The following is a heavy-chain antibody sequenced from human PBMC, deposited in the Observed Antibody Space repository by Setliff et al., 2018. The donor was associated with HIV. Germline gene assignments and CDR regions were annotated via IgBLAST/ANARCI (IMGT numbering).Heavy chain of an antibody. CDR1: GFTFSDYY. D-gene: IGHD2-8*02. Sequence: PGESLKISCAASGFTFSDYYMSWIRQAPGKGLEWVSAVSNTGRRTFYADSVKGRFTISKDNFENVVYLQMNSLRVDDTAVYYCVKDAYSTGKPGISWGQGTQVTVSS. V-gene: IGHV3-23*05. J-gene: IGHJ4*02. CDR2: VSNTGRRT. CDR3: VKDAYSTGKPGIS.